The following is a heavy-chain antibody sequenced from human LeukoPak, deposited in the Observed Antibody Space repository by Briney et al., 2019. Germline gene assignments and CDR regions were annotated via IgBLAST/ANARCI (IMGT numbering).Heavy chain of an antibody. CDR1: GFTFSDYY. CDR3: ASQYCSSTSCYDAFDI. J-gene: IGHJ3*02. CDR2: ISSSSSYT. D-gene: IGHD2-2*01. Sequence: GGSLRLSCAASGFTFSDYYMSWIRQAPGKGLEWVSYISSSSSYTNYADSVKGRFTISRDNAKTSLYLQINSLRAEDTAVYYCASQYCSSTSCYDAFDIWGQGTMVTVSS. V-gene: IGHV3-11*03.